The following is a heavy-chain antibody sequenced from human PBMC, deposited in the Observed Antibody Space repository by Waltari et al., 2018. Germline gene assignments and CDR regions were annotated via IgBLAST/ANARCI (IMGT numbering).Heavy chain of an antibody. Sequence: QLQLQESGPGLVKPSETLSLTCSVSGGPISSSSYYWGWIREPPGRGLEWGGSISDRGSTYYNTSHKSRVPIPVNTSKNQFSLKLSSVTAADTAVYYCARLAVVVAATRAGAFDPWGQGTLVIVSS. CDR1: GGPISSSSYY. CDR3: ARLAVVVAATRAGAFDP. J-gene: IGHJ5*02. CDR2: ISDRGST. D-gene: IGHD2-15*01. V-gene: IGHV4-39*01.